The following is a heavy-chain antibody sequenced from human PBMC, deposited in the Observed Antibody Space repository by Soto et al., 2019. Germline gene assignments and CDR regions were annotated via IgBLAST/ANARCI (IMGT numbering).Heavy chain of an antibody. CDR3: AKDQEGSGSHWLGYNYYGMDV. CDR1: GFTISDYY. CDR2: ISSVGTTT. J-gene: IGHJ6*02. V-gene: IGHV3-11*01. Sequence: GGSLRLSCEASGFTISDYYMSWIRQAPGEGLEWVSYISSVGTTTYHADSVKGRFSISMDNAKNSLYLQMNSLRAEDTAVYFCAKDQEGSGSHWLGYNYYGMDVWGQGTTVPV. D-gene: IGHD3-10*01.